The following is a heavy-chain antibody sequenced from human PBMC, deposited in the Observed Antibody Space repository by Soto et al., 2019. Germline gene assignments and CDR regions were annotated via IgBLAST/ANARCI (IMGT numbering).Heavy chain of an antibody. CDR3: ARVVTVFGLISRLWIDP. CDR2: IYYSGFT. CDR1: GASISTGDYY. D-gene: IGHD3-3*01. J-gene: IGHJ5*02. V-gene: IGHV4-30-4*01. Sequence: QVLLQESGPGLVRPSETLSLSCTVSGASISTGDYYWSWVRQPPGKGLEWIGYIYYSGFTYYDPSLKSLVTISMDTSKNQFSLKLTSVTAADTAVYFCARVVTVFGLISRLWIDPWGQGTLVTVSS.